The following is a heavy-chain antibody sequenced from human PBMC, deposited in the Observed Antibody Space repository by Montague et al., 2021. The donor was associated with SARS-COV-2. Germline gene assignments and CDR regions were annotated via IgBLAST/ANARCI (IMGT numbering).Heavy chain of an antibody. CDR1: GYSISSGYY. V-gene: IGHV4-38-2*02. CDR2: IYHSGST. J-gene: IGHJ4*02. CDR3: ARDVRYYDFWSGRAQTSPDC. D-gene: IGHD3-3*01. Sequence: SETLSLTCTVSGYSISSGYYWGWIRQPPGKGLEWIGSIYHSGSTXYNPSLKSRVTISVDTSKNQFSLKLSSVTAADTAVYYCARDVRYYDFWSGRAQTSPDCWGQGTLVTVSS.